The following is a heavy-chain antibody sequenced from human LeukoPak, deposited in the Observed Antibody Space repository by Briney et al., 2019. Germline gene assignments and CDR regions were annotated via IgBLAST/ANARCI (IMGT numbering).Heavy chain of an antibody. CDR3: ARGTSGDYVGLVFDY. CDR1: GGSISGGSYY. CDR2: IHSSGST. Sequence: SETLSLTCTVSGGSISGGSYYWSWIRRPAGKGLEWAGRIHSSGSTNYNPSLKSRVTISLDTSKNQFSLKLSSVTAADTAVYYCARGTSGDYVGLVFDYWGQGTLVTVSS. V-gene: IGHV4-61*02. D-gene: IGHD4-17*01. J-gene: IGHJ4*02.